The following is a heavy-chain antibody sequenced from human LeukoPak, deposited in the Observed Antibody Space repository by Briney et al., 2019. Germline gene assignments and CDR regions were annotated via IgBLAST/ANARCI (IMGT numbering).Heavy chain of an antibody. D-gene: IGHD2-2*01. CDR2: IRYDGSNK. J-gene: IGHJ4*02. CDR1: GFTFSSYG. Sequence: GGSLRLSCAASGFTFSSYGMHWVRQAPGKGLEWVAFIRYDGSNKYYADSVKGRFTISRDISKNTLYLQMNSLRAEDTAVYYCAKVKSVVPAAPGDYWGQGTLVTVSS. V-gene: IGHV3-30*02. CDR3: AKVKSVVPAAPGDY.